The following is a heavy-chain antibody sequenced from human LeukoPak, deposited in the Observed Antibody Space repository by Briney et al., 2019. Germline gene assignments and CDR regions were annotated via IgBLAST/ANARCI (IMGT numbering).Heavy chain of an antibody. CDR1: GFTFSNYG. J-gene: IGHJ4*02. D-gene: IGHD6-19*01. CDR2: ISGSGGST. CDR3: AKGTSSGWGDY. Sequence: GGSLRLSCGASGFTFSNYGMLWVRQAPGKGLEWVSAISGSGGSTYYADSVKGRFTISRDNSKNTLYLQMNSLRAEDTAVYYCAKGTSSGWGDYWGQGTLVTVSS. V-gene: IGHV3-23*01.